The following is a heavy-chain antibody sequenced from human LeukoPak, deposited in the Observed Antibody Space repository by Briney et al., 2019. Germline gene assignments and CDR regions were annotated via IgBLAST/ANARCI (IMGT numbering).Heavy chain of an antibody. J-gene: IGHJ5*02. D-gene: IGHD2-2*01. Sequence: SETLSLTCAVYGWSFNDYYWNWIRQPPGKGLEWIGEINARGDTNYNPSLKSRVAISVDTSKNQFSLRLTSMIAADTAIYYCARGQVPAARGYNWFDPWGQGTLVTVSS. CDR3: ARGQVPAARGYNWFDP. CDR1: GWSFNDYY. V-gene: IGHV4-34*01. CDR2: INARGDT.